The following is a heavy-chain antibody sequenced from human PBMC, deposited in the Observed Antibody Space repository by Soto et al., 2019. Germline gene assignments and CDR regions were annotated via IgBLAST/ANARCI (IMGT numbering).Heavy chain of an antibody. CDR1: GGSISSRGYY. CDR3: ATSNWYDP. J-gene: IGHJ5*02. Sequence: QLQLQESGPGLVKPSETLSLTCTVSGGSISSRGYYWGWIRPPPGKGLEWIGTIYYSGSTYYNPSLKSRVTISVDTSKNQFSLKLRSVTAADTAVYYCATSNWYDPWGQGTLVTVSS. V-gene: IGHV4-39*01. CDR2: IYYSGST.